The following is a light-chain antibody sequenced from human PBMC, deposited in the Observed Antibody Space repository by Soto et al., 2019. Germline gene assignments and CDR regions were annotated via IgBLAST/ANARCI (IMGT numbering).Light chain of an antibody. CDR2: GAS. Sequence: EIVMTQSPATLSVSPGERATLSGRVSQSVSRNLAWYQQKPGQAPRLLIYGASTRANGIPARFSGSGSGTEFTLTISSLQSEDFAVYYCQQYNNWPPLTFGGGTKVEIK. J-gene: IGKJ4*01. CDR1: QSVSRN. CDR3: QQYNNWPPLT. V-gene: IGKV3-15*01.